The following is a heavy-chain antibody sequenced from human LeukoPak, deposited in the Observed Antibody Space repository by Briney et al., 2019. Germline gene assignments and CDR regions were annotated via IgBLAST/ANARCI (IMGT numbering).Heavy chain of an antibody. CDR2: IRYDGGNK. Sequence: GGSLRLSCAASGFTFSSYGMHWVRQAPGKGLEWVAFIRYDGGNKYYADSVKGRFTISRDNSKNTLYLQMNSLRAEDTAVYYCCLGYCSGGSCHEDYWGQGTLVTVSS. J-gene: IGHJ4*02. V-gene: IGHV3-30*02. D-gene: IGHD2-15*01. CDR1: GFTFSSYG. CDR3: CLGYCSGGSCHEDY.